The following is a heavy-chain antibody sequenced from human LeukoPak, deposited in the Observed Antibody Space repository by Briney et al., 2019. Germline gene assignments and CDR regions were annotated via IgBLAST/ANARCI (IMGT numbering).Heavy chain of an antibody. CDR2: ISQSRST. V-gene: IGHV4-38-2*02. Sequence: SETLSLTCTVSGYSISRVHYWGWLRQPPGKGLEWIGSISQSRSTYHNPSLLSRVSISVDTSKHQFSLNLTSVTAADTAVYYCARRVATQGYYDYYMDVWGKGTTVTVSS. D-gene: IGHD5-12*01. CDR3: ARRVATQGYYDYYMDV. J-gene: IGHJ6*03. CDR1: GYSISRVHY.